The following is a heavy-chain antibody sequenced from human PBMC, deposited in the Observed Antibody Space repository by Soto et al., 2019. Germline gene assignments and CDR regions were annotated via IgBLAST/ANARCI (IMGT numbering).Heavy chain of an antibody. V-gene: IGHV4-39*01. J-gene: IGHJ5*02. D-gene: IGHD3-9*01. CDR3: ARPALFDWLSFDP. CDR1: GGSISSSSYY. CDR2: IYYSGST. Sequence: SETLSLTCTVSGGSISSSSYYWGWIRQPPGKGLEWIGSIYYSGSTYYNPSLKSRVTISVDTSKNQFSLKLSSVTAADTAVYYCARPALFDWLSFDPWGQGTLVTVSS.